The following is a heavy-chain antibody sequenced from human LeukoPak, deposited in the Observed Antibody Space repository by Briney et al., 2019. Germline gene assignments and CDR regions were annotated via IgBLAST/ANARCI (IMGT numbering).Heavy chain of an antibody. J-gene: IGHJ5*02. CDR1: GFTFSSYA. CDR2: ISGTGVST. V-gene: IGHV3-23*01. D-gene: IGHD2-15*01. CDR3: AKKMGRYCSGGSCYSRFDP. Sequence: GRSLRLSCAASGFTFSSYAMSWVRQAPGKGLEWVSSISGTGVSTDYADSVTGRFTISRDNSKNTLYLQMNSLRAEDTAVYYCAKKMGRYCSGGSCYSRFDPWGQGTLVTVSS.